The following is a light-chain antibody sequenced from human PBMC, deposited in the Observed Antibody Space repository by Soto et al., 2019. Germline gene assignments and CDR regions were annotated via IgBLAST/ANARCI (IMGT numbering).Light chain of an antibody. CDR1: QAIGRS. CDR3: QQSDTTPPYT. J-gene: IGKJ2*01. CDR2: GVS. V-gene: IGKV1-39*01. Sequence: DIQLTQSPSSLPASVGDRVTITCRASQAIGRSLNWYQQKRGKAPNLLVYGVSTLQSGVPSRFTGSGSGTDFTLTMNDLQPEDFSAYYCQQSDTTPPYTFGQGTKLEIK.